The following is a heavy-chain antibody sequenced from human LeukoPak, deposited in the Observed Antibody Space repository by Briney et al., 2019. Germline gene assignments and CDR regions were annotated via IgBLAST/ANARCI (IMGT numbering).Heavy chain of an antibody. CDR3: ARASAVALLDY. J-gene: IGHJ4*02. Sequence: GGSLRLSCAASGFTFSSYAMSWVRQAPGKGLEWVSYISSSGSTIYYADSVKGRFTISRDNAKNSLYLQMNSLRAEDTAVYYCARASAVALLDYWGQGTLVTVSS. CDR2: ISSSGSTI. V-gene: IGHV3-48*04. D-gene: IGHD6-19*01. CDR1: GFTFSSYA.